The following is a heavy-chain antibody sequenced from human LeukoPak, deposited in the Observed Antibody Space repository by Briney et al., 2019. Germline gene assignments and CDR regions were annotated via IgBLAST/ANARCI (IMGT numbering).Heavy chain of an antibody. CDR2: IIPILAIA. J-gene: IGHJ5*02. Sequence: ASVKVSCKASGGTFSSYAISWVRQAPGQGLEWMGRIIPILAIANYAQKFQGRVTITADKSTSTAYMELSSLRSEDTAVYYCARGSTQNWFDPWGQGTLVTVSS. CDR1: GGTFSSYA. V-gene: IGHV1-69*04. D-gene: IGHD2-2*01. CDR3: ARGSTQNWFDP.